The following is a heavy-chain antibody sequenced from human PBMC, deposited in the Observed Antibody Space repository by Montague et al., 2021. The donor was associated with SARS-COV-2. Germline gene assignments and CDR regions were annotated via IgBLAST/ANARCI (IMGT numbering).Heavy chain of an antibody. V-gene: IGHV4-34*01. D-gene: IGHD2-15*01. J-gene: IGHJ6*03. Sequence: SKTLSLTCAVHGGSFSGYYWNWIRQRPGKGLEWIGEINHGGSTNYNPSLKNRLTISADTSKNQFSLKLTSVAATDTAVYYCARLRDGVVPSPILGIGPYFTYDYLDVWGKGTTVTVS. CDR1: GGSFSGYY. CDR3: ARLRDGVVPSPILGIGPYFTYDYLDV. CDR2: INHGGST.